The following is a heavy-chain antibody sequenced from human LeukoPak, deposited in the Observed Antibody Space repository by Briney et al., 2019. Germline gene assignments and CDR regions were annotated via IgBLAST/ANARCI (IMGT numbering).Heavy chain of an antibody. CDR2: IYTRGST. Sequence: SGTLSLTCTVSGGSINNYYWSWIRQPAGKGLEWIGRIYTRGSTNYNPSLKSRVTMSVDTSKNQFSLKLSSVTAADTAVYHCARVTPSFAHNWFDPWGQGTLVIVSS. V-gene: IGHV4-4*07. D-gene: IGHD3-10*01. J-gene: IGHJ5*02. CDR1: GGSINNYY. CDR3: ARVTPSFAHNWFDP.